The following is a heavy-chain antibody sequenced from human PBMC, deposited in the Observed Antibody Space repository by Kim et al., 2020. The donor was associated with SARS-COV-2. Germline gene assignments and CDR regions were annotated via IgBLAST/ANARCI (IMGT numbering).Heavy chain of an antibody. CDR3: AKDRVLMGYSSSWSFDY. V-gene: IGHV3-23*01. Sequence: VQCRLTISRDNSKNTLNLQMNSLRAEDTAVYYCAKDRVLMGYSSSWSFDYWGQGTLVTVSS. J-gene: IGHJ4*02. D-gene: IGHD6-13*01.